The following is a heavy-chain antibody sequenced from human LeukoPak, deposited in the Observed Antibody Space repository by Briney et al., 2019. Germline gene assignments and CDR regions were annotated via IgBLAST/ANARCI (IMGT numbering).Heavy chain of an antibody. CDR3: ARGRWLQARGPSFDY. V-gene: IGHV3-30-3*01. CDR1: GFTVSSKY. Sequence: GGSLRLSCAASGFTVSSKYMNWVRQAPGKGLEWVAVISYDGSNKYYADSVKGRFTISRDNSKNTLYLQMNSLRAEDTAVYYCARGRWLQARGPSFDYWGQGTLVTVSS. J-gene: IGHJ4*02. CDR2: ISYDGSNK. D-gene: IGHD5-24*01.